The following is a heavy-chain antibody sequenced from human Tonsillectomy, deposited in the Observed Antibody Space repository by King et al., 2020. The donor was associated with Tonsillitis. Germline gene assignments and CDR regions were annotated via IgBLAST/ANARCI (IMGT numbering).Heavy chain of an antibody. CDR3: ARSLLGFSKHPDD. D-gene: IGHD7-27*01. J-gene: IGHJ4*02. Sequence: VQLVESGGGVVQPGTSLRLSCAASGFTSSHYSFHWVRQAPGKGLEWVAVISHGGSEKYYADAVKGRFTPSRDDSKSTLHLQMSSLRPEDSAVYFCARSLLGFSKHPDDWGQGTRVTVSS. V-gene: IGHV3-30-3*01. CDR2: ISHGGSEK. CDR1: GFTSSHYS.